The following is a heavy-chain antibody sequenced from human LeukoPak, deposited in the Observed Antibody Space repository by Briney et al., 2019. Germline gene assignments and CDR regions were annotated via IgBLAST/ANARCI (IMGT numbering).Heavy chain of an antibody. V-gene: IGHV3-23*01. CDR1: GFTFSTFA. CDR2: IFPSGGEI. CDR3: AKDGRQRKTYYYASGSANAFDI. D-gene: IGHD3-10*01. Sequence: GGSLRLSCAASGFTFSTFAMIWVRQPPGKGLEWVSSIFPSGGEIHYADSVKGRFTISRDTSKNTLYLQMNSLRGEDTAVYYCAKDGRQRKTYYYASGSANAFDIWGQGTMVTVSS. J-gene: IGHJ3*02.